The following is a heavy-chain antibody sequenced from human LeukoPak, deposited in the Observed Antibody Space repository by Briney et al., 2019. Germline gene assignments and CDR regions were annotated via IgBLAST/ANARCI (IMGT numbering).Heavy chain of an antibody. V-gene: IGHV3-23*01. D-gene: IGHD3-22*01. CDR3: AKYYFDSSGRYYQH. CDR2: VSGSAGST. Sequence: GGSLRLSCAASGFTFSSYAMSWVRQAPGKGLEWVAAVSGSAGSTYYADSVKGRFTISRDNSNNTLYLQMNSLRAEDTAVYYCAKYYFDSSGRYYQHWGQGTLVTVSS. CDR1: GFTFSSYA. J-gene: IGHJ1*01.